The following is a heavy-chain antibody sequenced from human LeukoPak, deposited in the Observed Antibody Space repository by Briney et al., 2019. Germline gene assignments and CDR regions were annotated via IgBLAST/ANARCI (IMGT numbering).Heavy chain of an antibody. J-gene: IGHJ5*02. CDR3: ARDEGEDCSSTSCSGMS. V-gene: IGHV4-59*11. CDR2: IYYSGST. CDR1: GGSISSHY. D-gene: IGHD2-2*01. Sequence: SETLSLTCTVSGGSISSHYWSWIRQHPGKGLEWIGYIYYSGSTNYNPSLKSRVTISVDTSKNQFSLKLSSVTAADTAVYYCARDEGEDCSSTSCSGMSWGQGTLVTVSS.